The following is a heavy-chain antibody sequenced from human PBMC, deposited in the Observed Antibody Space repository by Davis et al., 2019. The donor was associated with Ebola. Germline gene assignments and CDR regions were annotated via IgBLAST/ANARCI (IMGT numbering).Heavy chain of an antibody. J-gene: IGHJ5*01. D-gene: IGHD2/OR15-2a*01. CDR3: ARDHTQYCNSMRCVARGFDS. Sequence: ASVKVSCKASGYTFTTYFIHWVRQAPGQGLEWMGIINPSGDNTNYAQKFQGRVTMTRDTSTSTVYMELSSLTSEDTAVYYCARDHTQYCNSMRCVARGFDSWGQGTLVTVSS. V-gene: IGHV1-46*01. CDR2: INPSGDNT. CDR1: GYTFTTYF.